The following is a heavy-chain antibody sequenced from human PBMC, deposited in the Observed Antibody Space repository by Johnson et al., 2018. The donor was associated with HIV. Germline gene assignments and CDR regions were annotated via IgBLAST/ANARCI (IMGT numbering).Heavy chain of an antibody. CDR2: ISYDGSNK. J-gene: IGHJ3*02. V-gene: IGHV3-30-3*01. CDR3: ASVYYNILTGYYYDAFDI. CDR1: GFTFSSYA. Sequence: QVQLVESGGGLIQPGGSLRLSCAASGFTFSSYAMHWVRQAPGKGLEWVAHISYDGSNKYYADSVKGRFTISRDNSKNTLYLQMNSLRAEDTAVYYCASVYYNILTGYYYDAFDIWGQGTMVTVSS. D-gene: IGHD3-9*01.